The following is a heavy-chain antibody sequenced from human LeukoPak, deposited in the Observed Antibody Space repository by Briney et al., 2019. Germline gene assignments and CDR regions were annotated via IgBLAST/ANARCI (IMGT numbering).Heavy chain of an antibody. CDR2: ISTSGST. Sequence: SGTLSLACSVSGGSVTSGSYYWSWIPQPAGKGLEWIGRISTSGSTNYNPSLKSRVTMSLDTSKNQFSLKLNSLTAADTAVYYCARGAALAIDYWGQGALVTVSS. V-gene: IGHV4-61*02. D-gene: IGHD2-15*01. J-gene: IGHJ4*02. CDR1: GGSVTSGSYY. CDR3: ARGAALAIDY.